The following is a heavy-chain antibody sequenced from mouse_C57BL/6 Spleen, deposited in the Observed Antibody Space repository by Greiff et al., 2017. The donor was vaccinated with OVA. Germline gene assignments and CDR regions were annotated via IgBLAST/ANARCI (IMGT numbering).Heavy chain of an antibody. CDR3: ARYYGNYYFDY. CDR1: GYTFTSYW. J-gene: IGHJ2*01. Sequence: QVQLQQPGAELVMPGASVKLSCKASGYTFTSYWMHWVKQRPGQGLEWIGEIDPSDSYTNYNQKFEGKSTLTVDKSSSTAYMQLSSLTSEDSAVYYCARYYGNYYFDYWGQGTTLTVSS. CDR2: IDPSDSYT. V-gene: IGHV1-69*01. D-gene: IGHD2-1*01.